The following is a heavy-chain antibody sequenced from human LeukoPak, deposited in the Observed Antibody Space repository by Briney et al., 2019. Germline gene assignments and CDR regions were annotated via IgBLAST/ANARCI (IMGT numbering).Heavy chain of an antibody. J-gene: IGHJ4*02. D-gene: IGHD2-21*01. CDR3: ARINAPVATFDY. CDR2: ITHSGNT. Sequence: SETLSLTCAVSGFSISSTYYGAWIRQTPGKGLEWIATITHSGNTYYISSLESRLTISLDTSKRHFSLRLTSMTAADTAVYYCARINAPVATFDYWGLGTLVAVSS. V-gene: IGHV4-38-2*01. CDR1: GFSISSTYY.